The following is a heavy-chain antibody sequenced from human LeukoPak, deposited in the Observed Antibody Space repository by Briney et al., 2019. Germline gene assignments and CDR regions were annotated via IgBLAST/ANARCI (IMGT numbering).Heavy chain of an antibody. Sequence: GGSLRLSCAASGFTFSSYSMNWVRQAPGKGLEWVSYISSSSSTIYYADSVKGRFTISRDNAKNSLYLQMNSLRAEDTAVYYCAKDDYHDSSGYYGYWGQGTLVTVSS. V-gene: IGHV3-48*01. D-gene: IGHD3-22*01. CDR2: ISSSSSTI. CDR1: GFTFSSYS. CDR3: AKDDYHDSSGYYGY. J-gene: IGHJ4*02.